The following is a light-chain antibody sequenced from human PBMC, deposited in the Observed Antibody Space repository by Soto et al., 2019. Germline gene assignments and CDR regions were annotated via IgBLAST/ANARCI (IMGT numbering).Light chain of an antibody. Sequence: DIQLTQSPSFLSASVGDRVTITCRASQGISSYLAWYQQIPGKAPKVLIYAASTLQSGVPSRFSGSGSGTDFTLTISSLQPEDFATYYCQQLKSYPRTFGQGTKVEIK. CDR3: QQLKSYPRT. CDR1: QGISSY. J-gene: IGKJ1*01. V-gene: IGKV1-9*01. CDR2: AAS.